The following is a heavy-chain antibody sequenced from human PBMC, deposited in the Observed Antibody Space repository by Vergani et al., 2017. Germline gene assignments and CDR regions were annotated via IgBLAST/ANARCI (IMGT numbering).Heavy chain of an antibody. Sequence: QLQLQESDSRLVNPSQTLSLTCTLSGYAISRDTSSWNWVRQPPGKPLEWIGSVYYSGTTYYNPSLGGRVTMSIDKSKNHFSLTLTSVTAADSAFYFCARGQTGYSRDWSTYFFYMDVWGKGTTVTVSS. D-gene: IGHD3/OR15-3a*01. CDR2: VYYSGTT. CDR1: GYAISRDTSS. J-gene: IGHJ6*03. V-gene: IGHV4-30-2*01. CDR3: ARGQTGYSRDWSTYFFYMDV.